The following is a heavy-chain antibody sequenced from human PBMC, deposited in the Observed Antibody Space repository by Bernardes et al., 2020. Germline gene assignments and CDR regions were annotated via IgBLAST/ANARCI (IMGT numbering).Heavy chain of an antibody. CDR1: GFTSSSYA. CDR3: ARTPCSSATCYLGYFDY. J-gene: IGHJ4*02. V-gene: IGHV3-30*04. D-gene: IGHD2-2*01. Sequence: GGSLRLSCAASGFTSSSYAMHWVRQAPGKGLEWVAVISYDGSNKYYADSVKGRFIISRDNSRNTLYLQMNSLRPEDTAVYFCARTPCSSATCYLGYFDYWGQGALVTVSS. CDR2: ISYDGSNK.